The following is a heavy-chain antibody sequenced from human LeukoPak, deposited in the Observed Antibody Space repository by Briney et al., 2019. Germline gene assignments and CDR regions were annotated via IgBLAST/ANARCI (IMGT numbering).Heavy chain of an antibody. V-gene: IGHV4-59*01. D-gene: IGHD3-22*01. CDR3: ARSGAHYYDSSGYSPRAFDI. CDR2: IYYSGST. J-gene: IGHJ3*02. Sequence: SETLSLTCTVSVGSISSYYWSWIRQPPGKGLEGIGYIYYSGSTNYNPSLKSRVTISVDTSKNQFSLKLSSVTAADTAVYYCARSGAHYYDSSGYSPRAFDIWGQGTMVTVSS. CDR1: VGSISSYY.